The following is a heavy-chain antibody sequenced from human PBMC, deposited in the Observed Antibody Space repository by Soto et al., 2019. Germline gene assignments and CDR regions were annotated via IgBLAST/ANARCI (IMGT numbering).Heavy chain of an antibody. CDR3: ARGGDFWSGYHLGRYYYGMDV. V-gene: IGHV3-13*01. CDR1: GFTFSSYD. D-gene: IGHD3-3*01. Sequence: PGGSLRLSCAASGFTFSSYDMHWVRQATGKGLEWVSAIGTAGGTYYPGSVKGRFTISRENAKNSLYLQMNSLRAGDTAVYYCARGGDFWSGYHLGRYYYGMDVWGQGTTVTVSS. CDR2: IGTAGGT. J-gene: IGHJ6*02.